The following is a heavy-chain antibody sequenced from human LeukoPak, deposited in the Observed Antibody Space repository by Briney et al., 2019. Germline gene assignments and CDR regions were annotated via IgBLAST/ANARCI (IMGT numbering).Heavy chain of an antibody. CDR3: ARGVSGFSRIFDY. D-gene: IGHD2-15*01. J-gene: IGHJ4*02. Sequence: SETLSLTCTVSGDSISSYYWSWIRQPPGKELEWIGCIFSSGSTNYKPTLKSRVSTSVDTSKKQFSLELSSVTAADTAVYYCARGVSGFSRIFDYWGQGTLVTVSS. CDR2: IFSSGST. CDR1: GDSISSYY. V-gene: IGHV4-59*01.